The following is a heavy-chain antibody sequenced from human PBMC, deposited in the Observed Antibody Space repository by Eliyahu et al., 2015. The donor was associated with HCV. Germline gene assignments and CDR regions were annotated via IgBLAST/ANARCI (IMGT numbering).Heavy chain of an antibody. Sequence: EVQLVESGGGLVQPGGSLRLSCAASGFTSXDYXXDWVRQAPGKGLEWVGRSRNKXNDYXTEYAASVKGRFTIFRDDSENSLWLQMNSLKTEDTAVYYCARGCTGARARTPCYFAMDVWGQGATVAVSS. CDR2: SRNKXNDYXT. D-gene: IGHD2-8*02. CDR1: GFTSXDYX. CDR3: ARGCTGARARTPCYFAMDV. V-gene: IGHV3-72*01. J-gene: IGHJ6*02.